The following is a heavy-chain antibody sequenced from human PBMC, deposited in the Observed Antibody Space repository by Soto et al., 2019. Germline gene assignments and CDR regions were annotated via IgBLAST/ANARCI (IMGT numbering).Heavy chain of an antibody. CDR3: ARDRLARGIPVAGRIDY. Sequence: PGGSLRLSCAASGFTFSSCWMSWVRQAPGKGLEWVANIKQDGSEKYYVDSVKGRFTISRDNAKNSLYLQMNSLRVEDTAVYYCARDRLARGIPVAGRIDYWGQGA. V-gene: IGHV3-7*01. J-gene: IGHJ4*02. CDR1: GFTFSSCW. D-gene: IGHD6-19*01. CDR2: IKQDGSEK.